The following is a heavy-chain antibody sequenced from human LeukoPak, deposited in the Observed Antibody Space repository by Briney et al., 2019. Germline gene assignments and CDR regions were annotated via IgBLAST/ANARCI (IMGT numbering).Heavy chain of an antibody. J-gene: IGHJ4*02. Sequence: GRSLRLSCAASGFTFSSYGMHWVRQAPGKGLEWVAVIWYDGSNKYYADSVKGRFTISRDNSKNTLYLQMNSLRAEDTAVYYCARVPDYYDSSYFDYWGQGTLVTVSS. D-gene: IGHD3-22*01. V-gene: IGHV3-33*01. CDR3: ARVPDYYDSSYFDY. CDR2: IWYDGSNK. CDR1: GFTFSSYG.